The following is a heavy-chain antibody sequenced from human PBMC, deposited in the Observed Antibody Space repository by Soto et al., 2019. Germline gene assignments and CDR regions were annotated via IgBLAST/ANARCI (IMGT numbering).Heavy chain of an antibody. V-gene: IGHV1-3*01. D-gene: IGHD3-9*01. Sequence: ASVKVSCKASGYTFTSYAMHWVRQAPGKRLEWMGWIDADDGDTNYSQKFQGRVTMTEDTSTDTAYMELSSLRSEDTAVYYCARGDILTGNDAFDIWGQGTMVTVSS. CDR1: GYTFTSYA. CDR3: ARGDILTGNDAFDI. CDR2: IDADDGDT. J-gene: IGHJ3*02.